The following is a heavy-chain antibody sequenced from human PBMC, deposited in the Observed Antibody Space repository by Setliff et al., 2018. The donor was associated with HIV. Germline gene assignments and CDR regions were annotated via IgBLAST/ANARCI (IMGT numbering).Heavy chain of an antibody. CDR1: GFDLGDYA. J-gene: IGHJ6*02. V-gene: IGHV3-49*04. Sequence: GGSLRLSCAGVGFDLGDYAVTWVRQAPGKGLEWVSFIRSEEYGGTSAFAASVKGRFTISRDDTRGIAYLQMNSLQTEDTGVYYCARDDSGYNYGGREMDVWGQGTTVTAP. D-gene: IGHD4-17*01. CDR3: ARDDSGYNYGGREMDV. CDR2: IRSEEYGGTS.